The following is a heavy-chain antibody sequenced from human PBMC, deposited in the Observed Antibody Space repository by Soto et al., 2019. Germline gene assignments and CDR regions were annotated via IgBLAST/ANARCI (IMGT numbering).Heavy chain of an antibody. D-gene: IGHD6-13*01. CDR1: GFTFSSYA. CDR2: ISGSGGST. V-gene: IGHV3-23*01. CDR3: ALTSSRSWVIQH. J-gene: IGHJ1*01. Sequence: GGSLRLSCAASGFTFSSYAMSWVRQAPGKGLEWVSAISGSGGSTYYADSVKGRFTISRDNSKNTLYLQMNSLRAEDTAVYYCALTSSRSWVIQHWGQGTLVTVYS.